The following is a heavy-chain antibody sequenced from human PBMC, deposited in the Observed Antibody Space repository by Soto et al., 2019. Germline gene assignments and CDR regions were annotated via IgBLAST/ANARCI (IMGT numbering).Heavy chain of an antibody. CDR1: GYSFTNYW. Sequence: GESLKISCKGSGYSFTNYWISWGRQMPGKGLGWMGRFDPSDSYIKYSPSFQAHAPLSAHYSISTAYLQWSSLKALDTAMYYCASWDTAMAFDYWGQGTLVTVSS. CDR2: FDPSDSYI. D-gene: IGHD5-18*01. V-gene: IGHV5-10-1*01. CDR3: ASWDTAMAFDY. J-gene: IGHJ4*02.